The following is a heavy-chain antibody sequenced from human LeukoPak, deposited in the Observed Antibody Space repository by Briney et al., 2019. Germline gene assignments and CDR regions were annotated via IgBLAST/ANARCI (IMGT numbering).Heavy chain of an antibody. Sequence: SETLSLTCAVYGGSFSGYYWSWIRQPPGKGLEWIGEINHSGSTNYNPSLKSRVTISVDTSKNQFSLKLSPVTAADTAVYYCARGPRRGYAYYFDYWGQGTLVTVSS. D-gene: IGHD2-2*01. V-gene: IGHV4-34*01. CDR2: INHSGST. J-gene: IGHJ4*02. CDR1: GGSFSGYY. CDR3: ARGPRRGYAYYFDY.